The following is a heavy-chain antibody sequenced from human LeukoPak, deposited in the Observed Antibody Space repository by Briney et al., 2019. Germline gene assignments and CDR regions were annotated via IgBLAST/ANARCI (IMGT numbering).Heavy chain of an antibody. J-gene: IGHJ6*02. Sequence: QPGGSLRLSCAASGVTFSTYAMSWVRPAPGKGLEWVSAISGSGGSTYHADSVKGRFTISRDNSKNPLYLQMNSLRAEDTAVYYCAKDLQWGDYYYGMDVWGQGTTVTVSS. CDR2: ISGSGGST. CDR3: AKDLQWGDYYYGMDV. D-gene: IGHD1-26*01. CDR1: GVTFSTYA. V-gene: IGHV3-23*01.